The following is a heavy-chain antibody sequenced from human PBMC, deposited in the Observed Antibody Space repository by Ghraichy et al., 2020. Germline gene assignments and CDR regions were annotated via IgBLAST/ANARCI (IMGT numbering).Heavy chain of an antibody. CDR1: GGSISSYY. V-gene: IGHV4-4*07. Sequence: SETLSLTCTVSGGSISSYYWSWIRQPAGKGLELIGRIYTSGSTNYNPSLKSRVTMSVDTSKNQFSLKLSSVTAADTAVYYCARVNTIFGVGMGWFDPWGQGTLVTVSS. CDR3: ARVNTIFGVGMGWFDP. D-gene: IGHD3-3*01. J-gene: IGHJ5*02. CDR2: IYTSGST.